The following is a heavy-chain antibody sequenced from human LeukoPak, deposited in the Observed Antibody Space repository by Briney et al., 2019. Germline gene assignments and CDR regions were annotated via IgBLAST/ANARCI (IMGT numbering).Heavy chain of an antibody. J-gene: IGHJ4*02. V-gene: IGHV3-21*01. CDR3: ARVVRGDPDY. D-gene: IGHD3-10*01. CDR2: ISSSGNYI. Sequence: WVSSISSSGNYIYYADSVKGRFTISRDNAKNSLYLQMNSLRAEDTAVYYCARVVRGDPDYWGQGTLVTVSS.